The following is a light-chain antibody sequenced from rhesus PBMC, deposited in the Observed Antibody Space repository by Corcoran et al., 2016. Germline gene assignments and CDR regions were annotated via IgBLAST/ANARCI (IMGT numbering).Light chain of an antibody. J-gene: IGKJ1*01. CDR1: ENVNNF. CDR2: NAS. V-gene: IGKV1-74*01. CDR3: QHAYDTPWT. Sequence: DIQMTQSPSSLSASVGDRVTITCRASENVNNFLNWYQYKPGKAPKLLIYNASTLKSGVPSRFSGIGSGTDYTFTISSLHPEDVATYFCQHAYDTPWTFGQGTKVEIK.